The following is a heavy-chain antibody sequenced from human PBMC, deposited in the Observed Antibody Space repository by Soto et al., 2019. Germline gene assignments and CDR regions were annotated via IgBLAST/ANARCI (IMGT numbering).Heavy chain of an antibody. CDR2: IYYRGIT. CDR1: GGSISSSSYY. V-gene: IGHV4-39*01. J-gene: IGHJ4*02. D-gene: IGHD3-9*01. Sequence: PSETLSLTCTVSGGSISSSSYYWGWIRQPPGKGLEWIGRIYYRGITNYNPSLKSRVTISVDTSKNQFFLMLSSVTAADTAVYYCARQRHFDRFLDYWGQGTLVTVSS. CDR3: ARQRHFDRFLDY.